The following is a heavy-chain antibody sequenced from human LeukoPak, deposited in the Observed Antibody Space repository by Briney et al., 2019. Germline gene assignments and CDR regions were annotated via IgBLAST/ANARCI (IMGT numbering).Heavy chain of an antibody. Sequence: GGSLRLSCAASGFTFSSYAMHWVRRAPGKGLEWVAVISYDGSNKYYADSVKGRFTISRDNSKNTLYLQMNSLRAEDTAVYYCAKGSGSYDYWGQGTLVTVSS. V-gene: IGHV3-30*04. CDR3: AKGSGSYDY. CDR1: GFTFSSYA. CDR2: ISYDGSNK. J-gene: IGHJ4*02. D-gene: IGHD1-26*01.